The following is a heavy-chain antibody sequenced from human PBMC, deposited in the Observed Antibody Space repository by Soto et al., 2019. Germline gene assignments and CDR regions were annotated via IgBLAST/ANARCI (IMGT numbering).Heavy chain of an antibody. D-gene: IGHD6-19*01. Sequence: SSVKVSCKASGGNPSNSAISWVRQAPGQGLEWMGGIIPVFGIVSYAQNFQGRVTITADESTSTAYMELSSLRSEDTAVYFCAGGRIRVAGSSAYSGMDVWGQGTTVTVSS. CDR3: AGGRIRVAGSSAYSGMDV. CDR1: GGNPSNSA. CDR2: IIPVFGIV. V-gene: IGHV1-69*13. J-gene: IGHJ6*02.